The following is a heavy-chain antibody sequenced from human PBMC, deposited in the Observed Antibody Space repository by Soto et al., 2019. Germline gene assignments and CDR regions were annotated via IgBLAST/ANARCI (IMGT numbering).Heavy chain of an antibody. J-gene: IGHJ6*02. CDR2: IHHSGNT. V-gene: IGHV4-34*01. CDR1: GGTFSHYY. Sequence: PSETLSLTFALYGGTFSHYYWSWIRQPPGKGLKWIGGIHHSGNTNYNPSLKSRVTISLDTSKNQLSLRMSSVTAADMAVSYCARGMPFGQSVMELWDQGTTVAVSS. CDR3: ARGMPFGQSVMEL. D-gene: IGHD1-7*01.